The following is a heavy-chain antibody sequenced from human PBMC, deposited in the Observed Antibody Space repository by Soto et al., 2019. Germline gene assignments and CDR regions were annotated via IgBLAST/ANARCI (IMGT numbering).Heavy chain of an antibody. D-gene: IGHD5-12*01. V-gene: IGHV4-34*01. J-gene: IGHJ4*02. CDR3: ARDYSGYDSVKRFDY. CDR1: GGSFSGYY. CDR2: INHSGST. Sequence: PSETLSLTCAVYGGSFSGYYWSWIRQPPGKGLEWIGEINHSGSTNYNPSLKSRVTISVDTSKNQFSLKLSSVTAADTAVYYCARDYSGYDSVKRFDYWGQGTLVTVSS.